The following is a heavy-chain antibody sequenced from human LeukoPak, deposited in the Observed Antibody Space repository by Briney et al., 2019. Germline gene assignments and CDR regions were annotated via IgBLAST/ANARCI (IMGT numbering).Heavy chain of an antibody. Sequence: GGSLRLSCAASGFTFSSYAMHWVRQAPGKGLEWVAVISYDGSNKYYADSVKGRFTISRDNSKNTLYLQMNSLRAEDTAVYYCARVESVPAAIGGKHDYWGQGTLVTVSS. J-gene: IGHJ4*02. CDR1: GFTFSSYA. CDR2: ISYDGSNK. V-gene: IGHV3-30*01. CDR3: ARVESVPAAIGGKHDY. D-gene: IGHD2-2*01.